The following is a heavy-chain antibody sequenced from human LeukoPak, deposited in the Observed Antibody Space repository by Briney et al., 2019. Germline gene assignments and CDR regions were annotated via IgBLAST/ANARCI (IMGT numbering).Heavy chain of an antibody. CDR1: GFTFSSYG. Sequence: GGSLRLSCAASGFTFSSYGMHWVRQAPGKGLEWVAVISYDGSNKYYADSVKGRFTISRDNSKNTLYLQMNSLRAEDTAVYYCAKDQGNNYDFWSGSYYYYDMDVWGQGTTVTVSS. V-gene: IGHV3-30*18. CDR3: AKDQGNNYDFWSGSYYYYDMDV. J-gene: IGHJ6*02. D-gene: IGHD3-3*01. CDR2: ISYDGSNK.